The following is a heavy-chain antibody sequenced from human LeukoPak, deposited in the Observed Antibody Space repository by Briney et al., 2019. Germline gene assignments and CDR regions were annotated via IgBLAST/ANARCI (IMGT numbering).Heavy chain of an antibody. CDR2: ISYDGSNK. CDR3: ARASQHRGH. V-gene: IGHV3-30-3*01. Sequence: PGGSLRLSCAASGFTFSSYAMHWVRQAPGKGLEWVAVISYDGSNKYYADSVKGRFTISRDNSKNTLYLQMNSLRAEDTAVYYCARASQHRGHWGQGTMVTVSS. CDR1: GFTFSSYA. J-gene: IGHJ3*01.